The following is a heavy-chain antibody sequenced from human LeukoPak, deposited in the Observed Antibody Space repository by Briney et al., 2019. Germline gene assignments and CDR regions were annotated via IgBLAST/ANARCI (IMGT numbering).Heavy chain of an antibody. CDR2: IYSGGST. V-gene: IGHV3-53*01. D-gene: IGHD3-22*01. CDR3: VGYDSSGYYYN. J-gene: IGHJ4*02. Sequence: PGGSLRLSCAASGFTVSSNYMSWVRQAPGKGLEWVSVIYSGGSTYYADSVKGRFTISRDNSKNTLYLQMNSLRAEDTAVYYCVGYDSSGYYYNWGQGTLVTVSS. CDR1: GFTVSSNY.